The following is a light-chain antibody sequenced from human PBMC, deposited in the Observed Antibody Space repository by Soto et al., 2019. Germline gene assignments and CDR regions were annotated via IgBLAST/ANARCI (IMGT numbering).Light chain of an antibody. CDR1: QSISSR. V-gene: IGKV1-5*01. J-gene: IGKJ5*01. CDR2: DAS. Sequence: DIQMTQSPSTLSASVGDRVTITCRASQSISSRLAWYQQKPGKAPNLLIYDASSLESGVPSRFSGSGSGTEFTLTISSLQPDDFATYYCQHYNSYPITFGQGTRLEIK. CDR3: QHYNSYPIT.